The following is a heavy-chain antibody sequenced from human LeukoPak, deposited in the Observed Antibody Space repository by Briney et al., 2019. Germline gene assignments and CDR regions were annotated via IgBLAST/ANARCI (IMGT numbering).Heavy chain of an antibody. D-gene: IGHD3-10*01. Sequence: GGSLRLSCAASGFTFSDYYMNWIRQAPGKGLEWVSSISSSSSYIYYADSVKGRFTISRDNAKNTLYLQMNSLRAEDTAVYYCARDRGVRDAFDIWGQGTMVTVSS. CDR3: ARDRGVRDAFDI. CDR2: ISSSSSYI. CDR1: GFTFSDYY. V-gene: IGHV3-21*01. J-gene: IGHJ3*02.